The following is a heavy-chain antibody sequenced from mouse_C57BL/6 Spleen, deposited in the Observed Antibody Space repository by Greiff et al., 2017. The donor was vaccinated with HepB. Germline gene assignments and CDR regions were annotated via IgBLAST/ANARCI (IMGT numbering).Heavy chain of an antibody. J-gene: IGHJ3*01. CDR1: GYTFTSYW. D-gene: IGHD1-1*01. V-gene: IGHV1-59*01. CDR2: IDPSDSYT. CDR3: ATIYYYGSSYGFAY. Sequence: QVQLQQPGAELVRPGTSVKLSCKASGYTFTSYWMHWVKQRPGQGLEWIGVIDPSDSYTNYNQKFKGKATLTVDTSSSTAYMQLSSLTSEDSAVYYCATIYYYGSSYGFAYWGQGTLVTVSA.